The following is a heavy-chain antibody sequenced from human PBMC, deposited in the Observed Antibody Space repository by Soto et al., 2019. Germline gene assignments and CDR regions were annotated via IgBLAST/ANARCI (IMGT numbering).Heavy chain of an antibody. D-gene: IGHD6-19*01. Sequence: GESLKISCKGSGDSFTSYWIGWVRQIPGKGLEWMGIIYPGDSDTRYSPSFQGQVTISADKSISTAYLQWSSLKASDTAMYYCARAELAVAGYYYYGMDVWGQGTTVTVSS. CDR2: IYPGDSDT. V-gene: IGHV5-51*01. J-gene: IGHJ6*02. CDR3: ARAELAVAGYYYYGMDV. CDR1: GDSFTSYW.